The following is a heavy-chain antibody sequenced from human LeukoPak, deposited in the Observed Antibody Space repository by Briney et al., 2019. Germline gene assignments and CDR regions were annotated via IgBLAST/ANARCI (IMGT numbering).Heavy chain of an antibody. J-gene: IGHJ5*02. Sequence: GGSLRLSCAASGFTFSSYAMSWVRQAPGKGLEWVSAISGSGGSTHYADSVKGRFTISRDNSKNTQYLQMNSLRAEDTAVYYCAKDPTTYYDSSGYGRYNWFDPWGQGTLVTVSS. CDR2: ISGSGGST. D-gene: IGHD3-22*01. CDR3: AKDPTTYYDSSGYGRYNWFDP. CDR1: GFTFSSYA. V-gene: IGHV3-23*01.